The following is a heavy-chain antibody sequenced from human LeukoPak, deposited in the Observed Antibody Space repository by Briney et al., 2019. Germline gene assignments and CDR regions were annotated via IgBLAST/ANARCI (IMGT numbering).Heavy chain of an antibody. CDR2: ISSSSYI. D-gene: IGHD3-9*01. CDR3: ARDPYDILTGSYYYMDV. Sequence: PGGSLRLSCAASGFTFSSYEMNWVRQAPGKGLEWVSSISSSSYIYYADSVKGRFTISRDNAKNSLYLQMNSLRAEDTAVYYCARDPYDILTGSYYYMDVWGKGTTVTVSS. V-gene: IGHV3-21*01. J-gene: IGHJ6*03. CDR1: GFTFSSYE.